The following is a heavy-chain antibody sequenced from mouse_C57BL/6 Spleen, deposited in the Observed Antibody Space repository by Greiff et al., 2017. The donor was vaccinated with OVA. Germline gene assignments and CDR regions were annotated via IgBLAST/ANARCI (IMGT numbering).Heavy chain of an antibody. J-gene: IGHJ3*01. Sequence: VESGGGLVKPGGSLKLSCAASGFTFSSYTMSWVRQTPEKRLEWVATISGGGGNTYYPDSVKGRFTISRDNAKNTLYLQMSSLRSEDTALYYCARQRVYYDYGFFAYWGQGTLVTVSA. CDR2: ISGGGGNT. CDR3: ARQRVYYDYGFFAY. D-gene: IGHD2-4*01. V-gene: IGHV5-9*01. CDR1: GFTFSSYT.